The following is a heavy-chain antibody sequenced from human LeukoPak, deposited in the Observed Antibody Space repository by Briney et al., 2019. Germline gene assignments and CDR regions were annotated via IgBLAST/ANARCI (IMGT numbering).Heavy chain of an antibody. CDR1: GYTFIAYN. Sequence: ASVKVSCKASGYTFIAYNIHWVRQAPGQGLEWMGWITPSSGATSYAQQLQGRITMTRDTSISTAYMELNNLVSDDTAVYFCARGMGSGTYRRFDFWGQGTLVTVSS. V-gene: IGHV1-2*02. CDR2: ITPSSGAT. J-gene: IGHJ4*02. D-gene: IGHD3-10*01. CDR3: ARGMGSGTYRRFDF.